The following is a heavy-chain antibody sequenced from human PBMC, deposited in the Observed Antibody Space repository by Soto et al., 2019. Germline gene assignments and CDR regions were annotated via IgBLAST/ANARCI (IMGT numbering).Heavy chain of an antibody. CDR1: SGSIFTTNW. CDR2: IYHSGSP. J-gene: IGHJ3*01. Sequence: QVQLQESGPGLVKPSGTLSLTCAASSGSIFTTNWWSWVRQSPGRGLQGIGDIYHSGSPKYNPSLKTRVSISIAKSKDRFFLNLTSVTAADKAVYYCARKPDVATAKVGGGYVFDVWGRGTMVTVSS. D-gene: IGHD3-16*01. CDR3: ARKPDVATAKVGGGYVFDV. V-gene: IGHV4-4*02.